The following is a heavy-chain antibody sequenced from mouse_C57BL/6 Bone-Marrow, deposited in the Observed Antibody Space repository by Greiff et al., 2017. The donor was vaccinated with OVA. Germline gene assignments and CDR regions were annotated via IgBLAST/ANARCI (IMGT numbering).Heavy chain of an antibody. CDR2: IWTGGGT. V-gene: IGHV2-9-1*01. J-gene: IGHJ4*01. Sequence: VMLVESGPGLVAPSQRLSITCTVSGFSLTSYAISWVRQPPGKGLEWLGVIWTGGGTNYNSALKSRLSISKDNSKSQVFLKMNSLQTDDTARYYCARGDYDGFYYAMDYWGQGTSVTVSS. CDR3: ARGDYDGFYYAMDY. D-gene: IGHD2-4*01. CDR1: GFSLTSYA.